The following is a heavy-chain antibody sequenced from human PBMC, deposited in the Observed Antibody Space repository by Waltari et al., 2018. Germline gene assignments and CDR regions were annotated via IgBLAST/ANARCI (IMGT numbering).Heavy chain of an antibody. CDR1: GFSFRSYA. CDR3: ARELILTGFARGLLY. V-gene: IGHV3-30*04. J-gene: IGHJ4*02. Sequence: QVQLVESGGGVVQPGRSLRLSCAASGFSFRSYAMHWVRQAPGKGLEWLAIISSDGSHDYYAESVQGRFSISRDNSNNTLYLQMNNLTVEDMAVYYCARELILTGFARGLLYWGQGTLVTVSS. D-gene: IGHD3-9*01. CDR2: ISSDGSHD.